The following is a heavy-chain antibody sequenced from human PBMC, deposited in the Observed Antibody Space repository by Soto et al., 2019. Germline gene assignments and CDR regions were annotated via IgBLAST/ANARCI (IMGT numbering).Heavy chain of an antibody. CDR2: ISRTGCTA. D-gene: IGHD4-17*01. CDR3: AREDGLTTQSNSKLYGMDV. CDR1: GFTFSTYA. Sequence: GGSLRLSCAASGFTFSTYAMSWGRQAPGKGLKWVSAISRTGCTAYYADSVKGRFTISRDNSKNTLYLQMNSLRAEDTAVYYCAREDGLTTQSNSKLYGMDVWGQGTTITVSS. V-gene: IGHV3-23*01. J-gene: IGHJ6*02.